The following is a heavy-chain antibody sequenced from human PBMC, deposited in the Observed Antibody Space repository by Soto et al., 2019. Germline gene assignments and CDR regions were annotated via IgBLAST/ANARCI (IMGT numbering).Heavy chain of an antibody. Sequence: QLQLQESGSGLVKPSQTLSLTCAVSGGSISSGGYSWSWIRQPPGKGLEWIGDIYHSGSTYYNPPLKRRAPXSXDXXKKQFSLKLSSVTAADPAVYYCARASGYCSGGSCPVGGFDPWGQGTLVTVSS. CDR1: GGSISSGGYS. D-gene: IGHD2-15*01. CDR2: IYHSGST. V-gene: IGHV4-30-2*01. J-gene: IGHJ5*02. CDR3: ARASGYCSGGSCPVGGFDP.